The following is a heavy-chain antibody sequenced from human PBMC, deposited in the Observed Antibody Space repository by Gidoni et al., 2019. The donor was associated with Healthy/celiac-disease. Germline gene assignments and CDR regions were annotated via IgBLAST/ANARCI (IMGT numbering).Heavy chain of an antibody. CDR2: IYNSGCT. J-gene: IGHJ5*02. D-gene: IGHD3-10*01. V-gene: IGHV4-38-2*01. CDR3: ARYYYGSGREVWFDP. CDR1: GYAISRGYS. Sequence: QVQLQETGAGLVEPSEDRYITCAGAGYAISRGYSWGWLRQPPGTGLEWIGSIYNSGCTDYNPSLKSRVTISVDTSTNQFSLKLSSVTAADPAVYYCARYYYGSGREVWFDPWGQVTLVPVSS.